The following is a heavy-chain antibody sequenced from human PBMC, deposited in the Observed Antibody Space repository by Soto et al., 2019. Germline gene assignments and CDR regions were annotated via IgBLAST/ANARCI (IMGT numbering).Heavy chain of an antibody. D-gene: IGHD6-6*01. J-gene: IGHJ6*02. Sequence: QVQLVESVGGVVQSGSALRLSCAASGFTLSSYALHWVPPAPVKGLEWVALISDAGTHNSYAASANGRFTFSRDCSTDTVSMHMSSLRAEDTAIYYCAREKKLVPNFYYGMDVWGQGPTVTVSS. CDR2: ISDAGTHN. V-gene: IGHV3-30-3*01. CDR1: GFTLSSYA. CDR3: AREKKLVPNFYYGMDV.